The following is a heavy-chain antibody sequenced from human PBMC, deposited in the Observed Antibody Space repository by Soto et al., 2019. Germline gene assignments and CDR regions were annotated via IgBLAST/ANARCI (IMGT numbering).Heavy chain of an antibody. CDR2: MKPNSGNT. V-gene: IGHV1-8*01. J-gene: IGHJ5*02. CDR3: ARGGACDYSSVWFDP. Sequence: QVQLVQSGAEVKKPGASVKVSCKASGYTFTSYDITWVRQATAQGREWMGWMKPNSGNTGYAQKFQGRLTMTRNTSISTAYMELSSLRSEDTAVYYGARGGACDYSSVWFDPWGQGTLVTVSS. CDR1: GYTFTSYD. D-gene: IGHD4-4*01.